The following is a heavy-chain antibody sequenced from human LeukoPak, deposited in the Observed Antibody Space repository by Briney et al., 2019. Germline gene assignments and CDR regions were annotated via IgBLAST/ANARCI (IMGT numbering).Heavy chain of an antibody. V-gene: IGHV3-23*01. CDR2: ISGSSSHA. CDR1: GFSFGSYA. CDR3: GSGPVGTTVP. J-gene: IGHJ5*02. D-gene: IGHD1-1*01. Sequence: GGSLRLSCAASGFSFGSYAMGWTRQAPGQGLEWVSAISGSSSHANYAESVKGRFTISRDNSKNTLYLQMHSLIAADTAVYYCGSGPVGTTVPWGQGTLVTVSS.